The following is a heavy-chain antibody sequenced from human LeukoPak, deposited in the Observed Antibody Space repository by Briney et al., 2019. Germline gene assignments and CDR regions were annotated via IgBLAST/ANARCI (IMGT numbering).Heavy chain of an antibody. Sequence: SETLSLTCAVYGGSFSGYYWSWTRQPPGKGLEWIGEINHSGSTNYNPSLKSRVTISVDTSKNQFSLKLSSVTAADTAVYYCAREIVGATLFDYWGQGTLVTVSS. CDR2: INHSGST. D-gene: IGHD1-26*01. CDR1: GGSFSGYY. J-gene: IGHJ4*02. CDR3: AREIVGATLFDY. V-gene: IGHV4-34*01.